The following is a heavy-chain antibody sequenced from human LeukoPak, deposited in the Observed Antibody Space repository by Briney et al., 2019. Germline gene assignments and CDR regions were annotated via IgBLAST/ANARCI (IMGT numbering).Heavy chain of an antibody. CDR1: GGSISSYY. J-gene: IGHJ3*02. D-gene: IGHD5-18*01. CDR3: ARSSGYSYGPGAFDI. Sequence: SETLSLTCTVSGGSISSYYWSWIRQPAGKGLEWIGRIYTGGSTNYNPSLKSRVTMSVDTSKNQFSLKLSSVTAADTAVDYCARSSGYSYGPGAFDIWRQGTMVTVSS. CDR2: IYTGGST. V-gene: IGHV4-4*07.